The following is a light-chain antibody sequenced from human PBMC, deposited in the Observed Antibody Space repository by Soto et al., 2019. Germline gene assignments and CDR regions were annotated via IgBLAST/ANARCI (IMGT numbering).Light chain of an antibody. CDR2: GAS. CDR1: QIVSNK. Sequence: IVLTQYTDPLSGATGEKATLSCRASQIVSNKLAWFQQKASQVPRLLIYGASNRATGVSARFSGSGSGTEFTLTISIQQSEDFAVYYCQQYHYWWTFGQGTKVDIK. CDR3: QQYHYWWT. J-gene: IGKJ1*01. V-gene: IGKV3-15*01.